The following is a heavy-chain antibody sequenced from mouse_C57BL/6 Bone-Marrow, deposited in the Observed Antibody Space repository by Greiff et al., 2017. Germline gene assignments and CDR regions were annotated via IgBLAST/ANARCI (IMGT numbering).Heavy chain of an antibody. J-gene: IGHJ2*01. V-gene: IGHV1-61*01. CDR3: TRGMITTDFDY. Sequence: QVQLQQPGAELVRPGSSVKLSCKASGYTFTSYWMDWVKQRPGQGLEWIGNIYPSDSETHYNQKFKDKATLTVDKSSSTAYMQLSSLTSEDSAVYYCTRGMITTDFDYWGQGTTLTVSS. CDR2: IYPSDSET. D-gene: IGHD2-4*01. CDR1: GYTFTSYW.